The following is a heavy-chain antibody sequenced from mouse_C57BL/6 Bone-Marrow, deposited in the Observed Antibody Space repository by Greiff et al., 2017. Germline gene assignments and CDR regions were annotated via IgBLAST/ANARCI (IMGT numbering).Heavy chain of an antibody. Sequence: EVKLQESGPGLVKPSQSLSLTCSVTGYSITSGYYWNWIRQFPGNKLEWMGYISYDGSNKYNPSLKNRISITHDTSTYQFFLKLNSVTTEDTATYYCANYYGSSYVFYAMDYWGQGTSVTVSS. CDR2: ISYDGSN. CDR3: ANYYGSSYVFYAMDY. CDR1: GYSITSGYY. V-gene: IGHV3-6*01. J-gene: IGHJ4*01. D-gene: IGHD1-1*01.